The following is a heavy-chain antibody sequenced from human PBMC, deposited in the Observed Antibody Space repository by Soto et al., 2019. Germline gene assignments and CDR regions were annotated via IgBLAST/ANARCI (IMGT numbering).Heavy chain of an antibody. J-gene: IGHJ6*03. CDR1: GGSISSSSYY. V-gene: IGHV4-39*01. Sequence: SETLSLTCTVSGGSISSSSYYWGWIRQPPGKGLEWIGSIYYSGSTYYNPSLKSRVTISVDTSKNQFSLKLSSVTAADTAVYYCARHPYYNYYYMDVWGNGTTVTVSS. CDR3: ARHPYYNYYYMDV. CDR2: IYYSGST.